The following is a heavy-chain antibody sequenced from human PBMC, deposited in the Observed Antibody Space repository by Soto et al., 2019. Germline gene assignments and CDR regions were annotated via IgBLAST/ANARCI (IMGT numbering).Heavy chain of an antibody. CDR3: ARAEVGGSYVRGWFDP. V-gene: IGHV1-69*06. CDR2: IIPIFGTA. D-gene: IGHD1-26*01. J-gene: IGHJ5*02. Sequence: SVKVSCKASGGTFSSYAISWVRQAPVQGLEWMGGIIPIFGTANYAQKFQGRVTITADKSTSTAYMELRSLRSEDTAVYYCARAEVGGSYVRGWFDPWGQGTLVTVSS. CDR1: GGTFSSYA.